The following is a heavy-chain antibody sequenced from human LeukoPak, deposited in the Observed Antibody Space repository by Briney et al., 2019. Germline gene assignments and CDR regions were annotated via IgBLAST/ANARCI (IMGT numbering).Heavy chain of an antibody. D-gene: IGHD3-16*01. J-gene: IGHJ5*02. CDR3: ARAYEYGWFDP. CDR1: GYTFIGYH. V-gene: IGHV1-2*02. CDR2: INPDNDDT. Sequence: ASLKVSCKASGYTFIGYHIHWVRQAPGQGLEWMGWINPDNDDTKYPQKFQGRVTLTRDTSINTAFMEVHRLRSDDTAIYYCARAYEYGWFDPWGQGSLVIVSS.